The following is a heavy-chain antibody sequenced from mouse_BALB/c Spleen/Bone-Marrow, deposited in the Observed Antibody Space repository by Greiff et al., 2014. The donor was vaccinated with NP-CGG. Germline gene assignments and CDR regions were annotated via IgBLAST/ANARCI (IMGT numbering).Heavy chain of an antibody. CDR1: GYSFTGYT. CDR3: ARRDYRYDEGVDY. D-gene: IGHD2-14*01. CDR2: INPYNGGT. Sequence: VQLKESGPELVKPGASMKISCKASGYSFTGYTMNWVKQSHGKNLEWIGLINPYNGGTSYNQKFKGKATLTVDKSSSTAYMELLSLTSEDSAVYYCARRDYRYDEGVDYWGQGTSVTVSS. J-gene: IGHJ4*01. V-gene: IGHV1-18*01.